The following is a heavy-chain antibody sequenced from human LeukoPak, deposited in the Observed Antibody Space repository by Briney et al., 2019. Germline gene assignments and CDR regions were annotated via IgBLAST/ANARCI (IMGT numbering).Heavy chain of an antibody. CDR3: VRKSGALRGTQFDS. V-gene: IGHV4-4*07. D-gene: IGHD5-12*01. CDR1: GGSISSYY. Sequence: PSETLSLTCTVSGGSISSYYWNWLRRSAGKGLEWIGRIYSSGTTDYNPSLKSRVTVSLDTSKSQFSLKLSSVTAADTATYYCVRKSGALRGTQFDSWGQGTQVTVSS. J-gene: IGHJ4*02. CDR2: IYSSGTT.